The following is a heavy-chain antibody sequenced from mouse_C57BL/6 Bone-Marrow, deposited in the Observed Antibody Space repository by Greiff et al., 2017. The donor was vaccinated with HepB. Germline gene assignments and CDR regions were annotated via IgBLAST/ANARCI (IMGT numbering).Heavy chain of an antibody. CDR1: GYTFTSYW. CDR3: PLITTVDY. D-gene: IGHD1-1*01. CDR2: IDPSDSYT. V-gene: IGHV1-69*01. Sequence: QVQLQQPGAELVRPGSSVKLSCKASGYTFTSYWMHWVKQRPGQGLEWIGEIDPSDSYTNYNQKFKGKSTLTVDKSSSTAYMQLSSLTSEDSAVYYCPLITTVDYWGQGTTLTVSS. J-gene: IGHJ2*01.